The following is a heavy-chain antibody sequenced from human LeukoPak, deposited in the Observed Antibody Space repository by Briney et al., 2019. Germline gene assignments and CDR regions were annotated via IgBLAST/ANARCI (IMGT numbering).Heavy chain of an antibody. CDR1: GGSFNAYY. V-gene: IGHV4-34*01. CDR3: VRATTVVRRFFGL. J-gene: IGHJ2*01. Sequence: SETLSLTCAVYGGSFNAYYWSWIRQSPGEGLEWIGEINHSGTTNYNPSLKSRVTISIDTSKNQFSLKLSSVTAADTAMYYCVRATTVVRRFFGLWGRGTLIIVSS. CDR2: INHSGTT. D-gene: IGHD4-23*01.